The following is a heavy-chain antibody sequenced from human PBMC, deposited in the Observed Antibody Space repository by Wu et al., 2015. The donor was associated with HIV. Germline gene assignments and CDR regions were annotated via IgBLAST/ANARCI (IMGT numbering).Heavy chain of an antibody. Sequence: QVQLVQSGAEVKKPGASMKVSCKASGYTFTGDYMHWVRLAPGLGLEWMGYINPNNGGTNYAQKFQGRVIMTRDTSINTTYMEMSRLTSDDTAVYYCARSHKWLRLRYEELDYWGQGTLVTVSS. CDR3: ARSHKWLRLRYEELDY. V-gene: IGHV1-2*02. J-gene: IGHJ4*02. CDR2: INPNNGGT. D-gene: IGHD5-12*01. CDR1: GYTFTGDY.